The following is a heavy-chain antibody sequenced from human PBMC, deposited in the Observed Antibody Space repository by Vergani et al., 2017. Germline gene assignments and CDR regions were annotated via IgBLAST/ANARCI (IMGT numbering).Heavy chain of an antibody. CDR1: GFTFSGSA. CDR2: IRSKANSYAT. CDR3: TRHAGIWEGSSSWLPPYYYYYYMDV. J-gene: IGHJ6*03. V-gene: IGHV3-73*02. D-gene: IGHD6-13*01. Sequence: EVQLVESGGGLVQPGGSLKLSCAASGFTFSGSAMHWVRQASGKGLEWVGRIRSKANSYATAYAASVKGRFTISRDDSKNTAYLQMNSLKTEDTAVYYCTRHAGIWEGSSSWLPPYYYYYYMDVWGKGTTVTVSS.